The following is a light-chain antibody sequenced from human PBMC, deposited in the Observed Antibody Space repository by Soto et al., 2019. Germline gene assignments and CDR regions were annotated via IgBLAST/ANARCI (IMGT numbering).Light chain of an antibody. V-gene: IGLV1-40*01. Sequence: QSVLTQPPSVSGARGQRVTISCTGSSSNIGAGYDVHWYQQVPGTAPKLLIYGNSNRPSGLPDRFSGSKSGTSASLAITGLQAEDEAGYYCQSYDSSLSGSVLFGGGTKLTVL. CDR2: GNS. CDR3: QSYDSSLSGSVL. J-gene: IGLJ2*01. CDR1: SSNIGAGYD.